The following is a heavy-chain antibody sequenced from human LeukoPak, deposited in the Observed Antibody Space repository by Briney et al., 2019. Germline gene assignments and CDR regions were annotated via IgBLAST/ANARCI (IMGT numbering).Heavy chain of an antibody. CDR1: GGSISSYY. J-gene: IGHJ3*02. D-gene: IGHD3-3*01. CDR2: IYYSGST. V-gene: IGHV4-59*01. CDR3: ARGEWSGLTDGFNI. Sequence: SETLSLTCSVSGGSISSYYWSWIRQTPRKGLEWIGYIYYSGSTDYNPSLKGRATISVDTSKNQFSLKLSSLTAADTAVYYCARGEWSGLTDGFNIWGPGTMYTVSS.